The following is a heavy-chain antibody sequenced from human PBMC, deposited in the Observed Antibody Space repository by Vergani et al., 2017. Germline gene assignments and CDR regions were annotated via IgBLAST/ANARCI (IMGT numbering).Heavy chain of an antibody. Sequence: QVTLRESGPALVKPTQTLTLTCTFSGFSLSSSGMCVSWIRQPPGKALECLARIDLDDDKYYSTSLKTRLTISKDTSKNQVVLTMTNMDPVDTATYYCARIGNYESEYFQHWGQGTLVTVSS. D-gene: IGHD1-7*01. CDR2: IDLDDDK. V-gene: IGHV2-70*15. CDR1: GFSLSSSGMC. J-gene: IGHJ1*01. CDR3: ARIGNYESEYFQH.